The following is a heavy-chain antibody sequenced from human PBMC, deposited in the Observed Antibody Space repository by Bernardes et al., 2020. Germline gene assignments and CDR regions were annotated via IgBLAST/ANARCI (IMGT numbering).Heavy chain of an antibody. V-gene: IGHV4-4*02. CDR3: AYARNWFDP. J-gene: IGHJ5*02. Sequence: TLSLTRAVSGVSITSSNWCSWVRPPPGKGLEWIGAIYHSGSTNYNPSLKSRVTISVDKSKNQFSLKLSSVTAADTAVYYCAYARNWFDPWGQGTLVTVSS. CDR2: IYHSGST. CDR1: GVSITSSNW. D-gene: IGHD3-16*01.